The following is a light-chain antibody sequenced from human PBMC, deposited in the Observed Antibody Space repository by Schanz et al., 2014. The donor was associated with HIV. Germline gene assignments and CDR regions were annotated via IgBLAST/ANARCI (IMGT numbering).Light chain of an antibody. CDR2: RNN. J-gene: IGLJ2*01. V-gene: IGLV1-47*01. Sequence: QSVLTQPPSASGTPGQRVTISCSGSSSNIGSNYVYWYQQLPGTAPKLLIYRNNQRPSGVPDRFSGSKSGTSASLAISGLRSEDEADYYCAAWDDRLSWVVVLGGGPKLTLL. CDR1: SSNIGSNY. CDR3: AAWDDRLSWVVV.